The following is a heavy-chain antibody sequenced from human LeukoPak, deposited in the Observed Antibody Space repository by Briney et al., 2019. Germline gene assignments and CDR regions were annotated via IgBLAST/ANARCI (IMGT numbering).Heavy chain of an antibody. CDR3: AGRYLGHGFDI. CDR1: GGSVSSGSYG. V-gene: IGHV4-30-4*08. J-gene: IGHJ3*02. CDR2: IFYSGST. D-gene: IGHD1-1*01. Sequence: PSETLSLTCTVSGGSVSSGSYGWSWIRQPPGKGLEWIGYIFYSGSTYYNPSLKSRVTISVDTSKNQFSLKLSSVTAADTAVYFCAGRYLGHGFDIWGQGTMITVSS.